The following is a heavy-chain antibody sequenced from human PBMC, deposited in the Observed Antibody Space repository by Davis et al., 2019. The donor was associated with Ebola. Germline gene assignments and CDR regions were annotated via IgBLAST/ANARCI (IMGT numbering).Heavy chain of an antibody. CDR3: ARGRGGLYYFDS. CDR1: ESTFSSYT. D-gene: IGHD2-15*01. CDR2: ISSTGSTI. J-gene: IGHJ4*02. Sequence: GESLKISCAASESTFSSYTMNWVRQAPGKGLEWVSSISSTGSTIYYADSVKGRFTISRDNAKSSLYLQMNSLRDEDTALYYCARGRGGLYYFDSWGQGTLVTVSS. V-gene: IGHV3-48*02.